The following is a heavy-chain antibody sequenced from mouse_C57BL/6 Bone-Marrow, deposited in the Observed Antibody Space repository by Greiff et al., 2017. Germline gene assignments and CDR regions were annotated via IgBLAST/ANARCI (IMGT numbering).Heavy chain of an antibody. D-gene: IGHD3-2*02. J-gene: IGHJ2*01. CDR3: ARRYSSGEDD. Sequence: QVHVKQPGAELVKPGASVKMSCKASGYTFTSYWITWVKQRPGQGREWIGESYPGSGSTNYNEKFKSKATLTVDTASSTAYRQLSSLTSEDSEVYYCARRYSSGEDDWGQGTTLTVSS. V-gene: IGHV1-55*01. CDR2: SYPGSGST. CDR1: GYTFTSYW.